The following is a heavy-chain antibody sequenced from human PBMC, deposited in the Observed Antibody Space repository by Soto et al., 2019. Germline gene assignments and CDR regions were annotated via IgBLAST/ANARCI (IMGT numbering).Heavy chain of an antibody. CDR2: IIPILGIA. Sequence: SVKVSCKASGGTFSSYTISWVRQAPGQGLEWMGRIIPILGIANYAQKFQGRVTITADKSTSTAYMELSSLISEDTAVYYCARVLDYYYMDVWGKGTTVTVSS. V-gene: IGHV1-69*02. CDR3: ARVLDYYYMDV. CDR1: GGTFSSYT. J-gene: IGHJ6*03.